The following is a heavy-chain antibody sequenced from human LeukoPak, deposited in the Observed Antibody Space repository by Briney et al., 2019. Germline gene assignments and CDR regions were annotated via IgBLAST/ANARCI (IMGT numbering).Heavy chain of an antibody. V-gene: IGHV1-3*01. J-gene: IGHJ5*02. CDR1: GYTFTSYA. CDR3: SCPGIAAAGTGVWFDP. D-gene: IGHD6-13*01. CDR2: INAGNGNT. Sequence: GASVKVSCKASGYTFTSYAMHWVRQAPGQRLEWMGWINAGNGNTKYSQKFQGRVTITRDTSASTAYMELSSLRSEDTAVYYCSCPGIAAAGTGVWFDPWGQGTLVTVSS.